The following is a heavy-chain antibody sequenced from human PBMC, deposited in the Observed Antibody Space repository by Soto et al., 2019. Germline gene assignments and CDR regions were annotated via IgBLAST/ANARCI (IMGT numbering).Heavy chain of an antibody. V-gene: IGHV3-30*18. Sequence: QVQLVESGGGVVQPGRSLRLSCAASGFTFSSYGMHWVRQAPGKGLEWVAVISYDGSNKYYADSVKGRFTISRDNSKNTLYLQMNGLRAEDTAVYYCAKDIGGGWGQGTLGTVSS. J-gene: IGHJ4*02. D-gene: IGHD1-26*01. CDR2: ISYDGSNK. CDR1: GFTFSSYG. CDR3: AKDIGGG.